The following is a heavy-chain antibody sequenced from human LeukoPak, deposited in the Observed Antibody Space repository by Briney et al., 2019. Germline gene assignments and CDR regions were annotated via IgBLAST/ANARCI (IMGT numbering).Heavy chain of an antibody. Sequence: PSETLSLTCSVSGVSINSHYWSWIRQPPGKRLEWVGYIFNAGNTNYNPSLASRVTMSVDTSRAQFFLRLIHVTAADTAISYCASRPADTTWYGVFDYWSQGTLATVSS. CDR3: ASRPADTTWYGVFDY. D-gene: IGHD3-10*01. CDR1: GVSINSHY. J-gene: IGHJ4*02. CDR2: IFNAGNT. V-gene: IGHV4-59*11.